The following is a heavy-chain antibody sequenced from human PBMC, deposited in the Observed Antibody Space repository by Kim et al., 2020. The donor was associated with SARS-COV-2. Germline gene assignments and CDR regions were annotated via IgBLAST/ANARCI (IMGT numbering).Heavy chain of an antibody. CDR1: GGSISSSSYY. J-gene: IGHJ5*02. CDR3: ARQGYSGSGRWAFDP. V-gene: IGHV4-39*01. Sequence: SETLSLTCTVSGGSISSSSYYWGWIRQPPGKGLEWIGSIYYSGSTYYNPSLKSRGTISVDTSKNQISLKLSSVTAADTSVYYCARQGYSGSGRWAFDPCGQGTLVIVSS. CDR2: IYYSGST. D-gene: IGHD3-10*01.